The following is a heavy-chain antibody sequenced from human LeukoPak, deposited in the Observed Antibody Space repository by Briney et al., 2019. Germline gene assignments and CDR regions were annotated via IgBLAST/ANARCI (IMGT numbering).Heavy chain of an antibody. V-gene: IGHV1-18*04. CDR1: GYTFTSYG. CDR3: ARDMRVPPNSGSSY. D-gene: IGHD3-10*01. J-gene: IGHJ4*02. Sequence: ASVKVSCKASGYTFTSYGISWVRQAPGQGLEWMGWISAYNGNTNYAQKLQGRVTMTTDTSTSTAYMELRSLRSDDTAVYYCARDMRVPPNSGSSYWGQGTLVTVSS. CDR2: ISAYNGNT.